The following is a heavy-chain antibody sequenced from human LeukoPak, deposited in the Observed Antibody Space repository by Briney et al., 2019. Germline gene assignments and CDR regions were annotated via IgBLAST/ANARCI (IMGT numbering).Heavy chain of an antibody. J-gene: IGHJ5*02. V-gene: IGHV3-66*01. CDR1: GFTFSSNY. CDR2: IYSGGST. D-gene: IGHD4-17*01. CDR3: ARGGDYGENWFDP. Sequence: GGSLRLSCAASGFTFSSNYMSWVRQAPGKGLEWVSVIYSGGSTYYADSVKGRFTISRDNSKNTLYLQMNSLRAEDTAVYYCARGGDYGENWFDPWGQGTLVTVSS.